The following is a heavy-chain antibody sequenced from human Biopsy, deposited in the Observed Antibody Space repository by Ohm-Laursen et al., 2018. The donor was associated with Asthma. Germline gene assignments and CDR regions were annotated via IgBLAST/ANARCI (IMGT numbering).Heavy chain of an antibody. V-gene: IGHV1-24*01. D-gene: IGHD4-17*01. J-gene: IGHJ4*02. CDR1: GYSLTDLS. CDR2: HDHEEGGT. Sequence: ASVKVSCKISGYSLTDLSMHWVRQAPGQGLEWMGEHDHEEGGTVNARRFQGRVTMTEDTSTDTACMELSSLSSDDTAVYYCASDFPKDYVRYNFQFWGQGTLVTVSS. CDR3: ASDFPKDYVRYNFQF.